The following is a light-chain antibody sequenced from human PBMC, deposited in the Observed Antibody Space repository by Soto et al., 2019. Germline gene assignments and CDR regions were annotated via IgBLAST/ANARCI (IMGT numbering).Light chain of an antibody. J-gene: IGKJ4*01. V-gene: IGKV2-28*01. CDR1: QSLLHSNGYNY. CDR2: LGS. Sequence: DIVMTQSPLSLPVTHGEPASISCRSSQSLLHSNGYNYLDWYLQKPGQSPQLLIYLGSNRASGVPDRFSGSGSGTDFTLKISRVEAADVGVYYCMQALQTPRTFGGGTKVEIK. CDR3: MQALQTPRT.